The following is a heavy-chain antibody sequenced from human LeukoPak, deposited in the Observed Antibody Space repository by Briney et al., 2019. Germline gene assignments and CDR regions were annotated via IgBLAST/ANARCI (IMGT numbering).Heavy chain of an antibody. V-gene: IGHV3-23*01. D-gene: IGHD3-22*01. J-gene: IGHJ4*02. CDR1: GFTFSSYA. CDR2: ISGSGGST. CDR3: AKDVTYYYDSSGYLSP. Sequence: GSLRLSCAASGFTFSSYAMSWVRQAPGKGLEWVSAISGSGGSTYYADSVKGQFTISRDNSKNTLYLQMNSLRAEDTAVYYCAKDVTYYYDSSGYLSPRGQGTLVTVSS.